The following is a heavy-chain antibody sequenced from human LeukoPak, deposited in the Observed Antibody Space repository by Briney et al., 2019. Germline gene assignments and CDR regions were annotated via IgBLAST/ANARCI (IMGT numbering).Heavy chain of an antibody. J-gene: IGHJ4*02. V-gene: IGHV4-59*08. Sequence: SETLSLTCTVSGGSISTYYWTWIRQPPGKGLEWIGYIFYSGNTNYNPALKSRVTISLDTSKNQFSLKLSSVTAADTAVYYCARHNYDILTGPPGYFDYWGQGTLVTVSS. CDR3: ARHNYDILTGPPGYFDY. CDR2: IFYSGNT. D-gene: IGHD3-9*01. CDR1: GGSISTYY.